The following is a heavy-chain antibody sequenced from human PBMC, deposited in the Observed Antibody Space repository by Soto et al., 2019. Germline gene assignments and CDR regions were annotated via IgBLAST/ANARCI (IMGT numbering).Heavy chain of an antibody. J-gene: IGHJ4*02. CDR1: GGSISSGGYS. Sequence: QLQLQESGSGLVKPSQTLSLTCAVSGGSISSGGYSWSWIRQPPGKGLEWLGYIYHSGSTYYNPSLKSRVPISFDRSKNQFSLNLSSVTAADTAVYYCARGMTTLTTSDYWGQGTLVTVSS. D-gene: IGHD4-4*01. CDR2: IYHSGST. CDR3: ARGMTTLTTSDY. V-gene: IGHV4-30-2*01.